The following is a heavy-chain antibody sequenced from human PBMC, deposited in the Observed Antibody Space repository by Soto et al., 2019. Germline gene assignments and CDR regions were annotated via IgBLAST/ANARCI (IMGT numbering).Heavy chain of an antibody. CDR2: TYYRSKWYN. V-gene: IGHV6-1*01. D-gene: IGHD1-26*01. CDR3: ARESNPPEIVGATGDFDY. J-gene: IGHJ4*02. Sequence: QSQTLSLTCAISGDSVSSNSAAWNWIRQSPSRGLEWLGRTYYRSKWYNDYAVSVKSRITINPDTSKNQFSLQLNSVTPEDTAVYYCARESNPPEIVGATGDFDYWGQGTLVTVSS. CDR1: GDSVSSNSAA.